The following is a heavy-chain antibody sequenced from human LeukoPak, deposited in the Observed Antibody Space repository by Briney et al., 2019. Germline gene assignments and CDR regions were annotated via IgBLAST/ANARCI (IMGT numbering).Heavy chain of an antibody. CDR2: ISPDGSTT. Sequence: GGSLRLSCAASGFTFSRYWMHWVRQAPGKGLMWVSRISPDGSTTYYADSVKGRFTISRDNSKNTLYLQMDSLRAEDTALYYCAKGSGINHYHWIDPWGQGTLVTVSS. J-gene: IGHJ5*02. CDR3: AKGSGINHYHWIDP. D-gene: IGHD1-14*01. CDR1: GFTFSRYW. V-gene: IGHV3-74*01.